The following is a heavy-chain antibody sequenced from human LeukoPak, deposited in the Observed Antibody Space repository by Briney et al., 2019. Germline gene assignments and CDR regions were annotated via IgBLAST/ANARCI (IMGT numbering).Heavy chain of an antibody. Sequence: GGSLRLSCAASGFTFSSYAMHWVGQAPGKGLEWVAVISYDGSNKYYADSVKGRFTISRDNSKNTLYLQMNSLRAEDTAVYYCARGPWGRSSTRNNWFDPWGQGTLVTVSS. CDR3: ARGPWGRSSTRNNWFDP. J-gene: IGHJ5*02. CDR2: ISYDGSNK. V-gene: IGHV3-30*04. CDR1: GFTFSSYA. D-gene: IGHD2-2*01.